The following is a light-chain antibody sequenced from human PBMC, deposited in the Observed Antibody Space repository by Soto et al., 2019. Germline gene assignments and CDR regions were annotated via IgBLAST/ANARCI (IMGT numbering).Light chain of an antibody. CDR3: QQRSNWPLT. V-gene: IGKV3-11*01. J-gene: IGKJ5*01. CDR2: DAS. Sequence: EIVLTQSPATLSLSPGGRATLFCRASQSVSSYFAWYQQKPGQAPNLLIYDASNRATGIPARFSGSGSGTDFTLTISSLEPEDFAVYYCQQRSNWPLTFGQGTRLEIK. CDR1: QSVSSY.